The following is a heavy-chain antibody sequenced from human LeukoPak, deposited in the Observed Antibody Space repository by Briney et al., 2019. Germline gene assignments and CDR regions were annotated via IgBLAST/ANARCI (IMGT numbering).Heavy chain of an antibody. CDR1: GFTFSSYS. Sequence: GGSLRLSCAASGFTFSSYSMNWVRQAPGKGLGWVSSISSSSSYIYYADSVKGRLTISRDNAKNTRYRQMNSLRAEETAVYYCARDVNPRWGVVGVAATRPYWGQGTLVTVSS. V-gene: IGHV3-21*01. CDR2: ISSSSSYI. D-gene: IGHD2-15*01. J-gene: IGHJ4*02. CDR3: ARDVNPRWGVVGVAATRPY.